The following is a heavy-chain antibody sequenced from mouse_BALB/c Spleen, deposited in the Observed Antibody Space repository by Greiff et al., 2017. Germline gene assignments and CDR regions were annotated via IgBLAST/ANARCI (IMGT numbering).Heavy chain of an antibody. D-gene: IGHD2-3*01. CDR2: FYPGSGSI. Sequence: VNVVESGAELVKPGASVKLSCKASGYTFTEYIIHWVKQRSGQGLEWIGWFYPGSGSIKYNEKFKDKATLTADKSSSTVYMELSRLTSEDSAVYFCARHEDDGYPFAYWGQGTLVTVSA. CDR1: GYTFTEYI. J-gene: IGHJ3*01. V-gene: IGHV1-62-2*01. CDR3: ARHEDDGYPFAY.